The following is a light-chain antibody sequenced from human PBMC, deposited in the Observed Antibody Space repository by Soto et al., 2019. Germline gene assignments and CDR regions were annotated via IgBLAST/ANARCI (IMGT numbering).Light chain of an antibody. CDR1: RRDVGAYNY. V-gene: IGLV2-14*01. Sequence: QSVLAQPGSGAGCPGQAKTIFCNRNRRDVGAYNYDSWYQQYPGEAPKVIIYDVSHRPAGVSNRFSGSKSGNTASLTISGLQTQDEADYYCSSYTSATTYVFGTGTKVTVL. J-gene: IGLJ1*01. CDR2: DVS. CDR3: SSYTSATTYV.